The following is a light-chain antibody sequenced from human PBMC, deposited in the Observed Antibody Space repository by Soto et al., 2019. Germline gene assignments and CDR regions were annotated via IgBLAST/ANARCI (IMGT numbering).Light chain of an antibody. V-gene: IGKV1-39*01. CDR3: RQTYSTLTS. Sequence: DIQMTHSPSSLSASVGDRVTITCRASQSISSYLNWYQQKPGKAPKVLIYAASSLQSGVPSRFSGSGSGTDFTLTIISLQPEDFATYYCRQTYSTLTSFGGGTKVDIK. CDR1: QSISSY. J-gene: IGKJ4*01. CDR2: AAS.